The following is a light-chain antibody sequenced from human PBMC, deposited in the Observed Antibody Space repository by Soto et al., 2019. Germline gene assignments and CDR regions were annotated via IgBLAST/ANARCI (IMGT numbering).Light chain of an antibody. CDR2: GAS. CDR3: HQYGGSPQT. V-gene: IGKV3-20*01. CDR1: QSVSNY. Sequence: EIVLTQSPGTLSLSPGERATLSCRASQSVSNYLAWYQRKPGQAPRLLIYGASSRATGIPDRFSGSGSGTDFTLIISRLEPEDFAVYYCHQYGGSPQTFGKGTKV. J-gene: IGKJ1*01.